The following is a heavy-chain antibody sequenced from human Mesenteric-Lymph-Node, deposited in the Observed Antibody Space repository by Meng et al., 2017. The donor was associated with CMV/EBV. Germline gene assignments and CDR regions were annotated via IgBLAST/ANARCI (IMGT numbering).Heavy chain of an antibody. Sequence: ASVKVSCKASGYTFTGYYLHWVRQAPGQGLEWMGWINPNSGGTSDAQKFQGRVTMTRDTSINTAYMELNSLTSDDTAVYYCARGRLGGYYYGMDVWGQGTTVTVSS. CDR3: ARGRLGGYYYGMDV. D-gene: IGHD2-15*01. V-gene: IGHV1-2*02. CDR1: GYTFTGYY. CDR2: INPNSGGT. J-gene: IGHJ6*02.